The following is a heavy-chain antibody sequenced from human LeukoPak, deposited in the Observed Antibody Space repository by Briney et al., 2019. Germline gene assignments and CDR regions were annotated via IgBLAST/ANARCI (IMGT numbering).Heavy chain of an antibody. CDR3: ARASRYYYGSGSYTAPYYYMDV. CDR2: IYYSGST. J-gene: IGHJ6*03. D-gene: IGHD3-10*01. V-gene: IGHV4-59*12. Sequence: PSETLSLTCTVSGGSISSYYWSWIRQPPGKGLEWIGYIYYSGSTNYNPSLKSRVTISVDTSKNQFSLKLSSVTAADTAVYYCARASRYYYGSGSYTAPYYYMDVWGKGTTVTISS. CDR1: GGSISSYY.